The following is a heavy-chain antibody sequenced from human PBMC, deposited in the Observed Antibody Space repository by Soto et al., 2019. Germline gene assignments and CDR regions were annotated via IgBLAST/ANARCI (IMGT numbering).Heavy chain of an antibody. CDR3: ASHPPACSSTSCQYNYYYYYMDV. D-gene: IGHD2-2*01. CDR1: GFTFSSYW. CDR2: IKQDGSEK. V-gene: IGHV3-7*01. J-gene: IGHJ6*03. Sequence: GGSLRLSCAASGFTFSSYWMSWVRQAPGKGLEWVANIKQDGSEKYYVDSVKGRFTISRDNAKNSLYLQMNSLRAEDTAVYYCASHPPACSSTSCQYNYYYYYMDVWGKGTTVTVSS.